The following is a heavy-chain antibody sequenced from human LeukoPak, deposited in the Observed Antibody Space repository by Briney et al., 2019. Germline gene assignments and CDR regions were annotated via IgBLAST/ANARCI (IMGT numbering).Heavy chain of an antibody. CDR1: GINFRGYW. CDR2: MKQDGSEK. J-gene: IGHJ4*02. Sequence: GGSLRLSCAVSGINFRGYWMAWVRQAPGKGLEWVANMKQDGSEKYYVDSVKGRFTISRDNAKNSLYLEMNSLRVEDAAIYYCARDLGHTGYDLYDYWGQGTLVTVSS. D-gene: IGHD5-12*01. CDR3: ARDLGHTGYDLYDY. V-gene: IGHV3-7*01.